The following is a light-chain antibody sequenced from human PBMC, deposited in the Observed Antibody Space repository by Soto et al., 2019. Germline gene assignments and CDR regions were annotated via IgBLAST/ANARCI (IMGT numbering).Light chain of an antibody. CDR3: HQYGSTPFT. J-gene: IGKJ3*01. CDR1: QSVSTNY. Sequence: EIVLTQSPGTLSLSPGDRATLSCRASQSVSTNYLAWYQQSLGQAPRLLIYGASSRATGIPDRFSGNGSGTDFTLTISRLEPEDFAVYHCHQYGSTPFTFGPGTKV. V-gene: IGKV3-20*01. CDR2: GAS.